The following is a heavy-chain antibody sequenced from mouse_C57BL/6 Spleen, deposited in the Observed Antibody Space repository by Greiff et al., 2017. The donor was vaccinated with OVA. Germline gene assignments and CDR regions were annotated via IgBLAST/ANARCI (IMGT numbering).Heavy chain of an antibody. CDR1: GFTFSVYG. Sequence: EVQLQESGGGLVKPGGSLKLSCAASGFTFSVYGMHWVRQAPEKGLEWVAYISSGSSTIYYADTVKGRFTIARDNAKNTLFLQMTSLRSEDTAMYYCAREGLYAMDYWGQGTSVTVSS. CDR2: ISSGSSTI. CDR3: AREGLYAMDY. V-gene: IGHV5-17*01. J-gene: IGHJ4*01. D-gene: IGHD3-3*01.